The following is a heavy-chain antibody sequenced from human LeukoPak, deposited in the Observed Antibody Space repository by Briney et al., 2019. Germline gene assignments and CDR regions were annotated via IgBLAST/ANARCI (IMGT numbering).Heavy chain of an antibody. V-gene: IGHV3-9*01. CDR3: ARRRYCSSTSCPFDY. CDR1: GFTFDDYA. J-gene: IGHJ4*02. D-gene: IGHD2-2*01. Sequence: GGSLRLSCAASGFTFDDYAMHWVRQAPGKGLEWVSGISWNSDSIGYVDSVKGRFTISRDNAKNSLYLQMTSLRAEDTAVYYCARRRYCSSTSCPFDYWGQGTLVTVSS. CDR2: ISWNSDSI.